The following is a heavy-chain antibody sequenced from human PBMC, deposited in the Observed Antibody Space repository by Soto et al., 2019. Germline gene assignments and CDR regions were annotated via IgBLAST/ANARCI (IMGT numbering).Heavy chain of an antibody. J-gene: IGHJ6*02. CDR1: GFTFSSYA. CDR2: ISGSGGST. V-gene: IGHV3-23*01. CDR3: AKDGGYSYGYSPRYYYGMDV. D-gene: IGHD5-18*01. Sequence: EVQLLESGGGLVQPGGSLRLSCAASGFTFSSYAMSWVRQAPGKGLEWVSAISGSGGSTYYADSVKGRFTISRDNSNNTRYLQMNSLRAEDTAVYYCAKDGGYSYGYSPRYYYGMDVWGQGTTVTVSS.